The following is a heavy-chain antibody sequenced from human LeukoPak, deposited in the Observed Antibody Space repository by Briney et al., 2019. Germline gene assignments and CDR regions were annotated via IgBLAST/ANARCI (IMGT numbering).Heavy chain of an antibody. V-gene: IGHV3-15*01. D-gene: IGHD2-8*01. CDR3: SQMARGYYYGKDV. Sequence: PGGSLRLSCAASGFTFSNAWMSWVRQAPGKGLEWVGRIKSKTDGGTTDYAAPVKGRFTISRDDSKNTLYLQMNSLKTEDTAVYYCSQMARGYYYGKDVWGQGTTVTVSS. CDR1: GFTFSNAW. J-gene: IGHJ6*02. CDR2: IKSKTDGGTT.